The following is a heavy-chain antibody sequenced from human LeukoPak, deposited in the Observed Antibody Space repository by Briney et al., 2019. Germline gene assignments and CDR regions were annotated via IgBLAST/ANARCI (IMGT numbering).Heavy chain of an antibody. V-gene: IGHV4-4*07. Sequence: SETLSLTCTVSGGSITSYYWSWIRQPAGKGLEWIGRIDTSGTTSYNPSLKSRVTMSVDTSKNQFSLRLTSVTAADTAVYYCARNIGYYYMDVWGKGTTVTVS. D-gene: IGHD2/OR15-2a*01. J-gene: IGHJ6*03. CDR1: GGSITSYY. CDR3: ARNIGYYYMDV. CDR2: IDTSGTT.